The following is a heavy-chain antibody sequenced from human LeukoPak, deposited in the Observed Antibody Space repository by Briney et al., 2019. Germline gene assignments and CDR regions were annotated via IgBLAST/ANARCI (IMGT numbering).Heavy chain of an antibody. Sequence: GGSLRLSCAASGFTFSSYAMHWVRQAPGKGLEWVAVISYDGSNKYYADSVKGRFTISRDNSKNTLFLQINSLRAEDTAVYYCARDSHAPDIDMVSCYFDYWGQGTLVTVSS. V-gene: IGHV3-30-3*01. CDR2: ISYDGSNK. J-gene: IGHJ4*02. CDR3: ARDSHAPDIDMVSCYFDY. CDR1: GFTFSSYA. D-gene: IGHD5-18*01.